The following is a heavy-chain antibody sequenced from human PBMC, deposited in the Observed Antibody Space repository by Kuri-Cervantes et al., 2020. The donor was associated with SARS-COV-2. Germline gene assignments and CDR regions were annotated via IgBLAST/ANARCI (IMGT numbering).Heavy chain of an antibody. D-gene: IGHD3-22*01. V-gene: IGHV3-48*02. CDR1: GFTFSSYS. CDR2: ISSSSSTI. Sequence: GGSLRLSCAASGFTFSSYSMNWVRQAPGKGLEWVSYISSSSSTIYYEDSVKGRFTIPRDNAKNSLYLQMNSLRDEDTAVYYCTSEGSGYYFALPAPQSGMDVWGHGTTVTVSS. CDR3: TSEGSGYYFALPAPQSGMDV. J-gene: IGHJ6*02.